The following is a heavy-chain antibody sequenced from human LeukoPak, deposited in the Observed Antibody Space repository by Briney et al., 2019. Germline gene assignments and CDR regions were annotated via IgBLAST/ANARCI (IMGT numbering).Heavy chain of an antibody. CDR3: ARARTTVTSYYYYYYMGV. D-gene: IGHD4-17*01. CDR2: ISSSSSYI. V-gene: IGHV3-21*01. J-gene: IGHJ6*03. Sequence: GGSLRLSCAASGFTFSSYSMNWVRQAPGKGLEWVSSISSSSSYIYYADSVKGRFTISRDNAKNSLYLQMNSLRAEDTAVYYCARARTTVTSYYYYYYMGVWGKGTTVTVSS. CDR1: GFTFSSYS.